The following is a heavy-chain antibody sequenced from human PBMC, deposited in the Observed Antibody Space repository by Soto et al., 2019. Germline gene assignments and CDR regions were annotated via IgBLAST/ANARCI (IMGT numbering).Heavy chain of an antibody. CDR3: TRGDRSSSWYGGFYSRH. CDR2: INHSGTT. V-gene: IGHV4-34*02. J-gene: IGHJ1*01. CDR1: GGSFRGYY. D-gene: IGHD6-13*01. Sequence: QVQLQQWGAGLLKPSETLSLSCAVYGGSFRGYYWSWIRPPPGKGLEWIGDINHSGTTNYNPSLKSRVTISVDTSNNQFYLKLSSVTAADTAMYYCTRGDRSSSWYGGFYSRHWGQGTLVTVSS.